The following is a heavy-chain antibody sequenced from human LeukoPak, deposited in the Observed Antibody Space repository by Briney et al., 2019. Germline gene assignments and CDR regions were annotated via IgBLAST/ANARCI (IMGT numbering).Heavy chain of an antibody. Sequence: GASVKVSCKASGGTFSSYAISWVRQAPGQGLEWMGGIIPIFGTANYAQKFQGRVTITADESTSTAYMELSSLRSEDTAVYYCAVKVVIPYYYYYYMDVWGKGTTVTVSS. V-gene: IGHV1-69*01. CDR2: IIPIFGTA. J-gene: IGHJ6*03. CDR3: AVKVVIPYYYYYYMDV. CDR1: GGTFSSYA. D-gene: IGHD3-22*01.